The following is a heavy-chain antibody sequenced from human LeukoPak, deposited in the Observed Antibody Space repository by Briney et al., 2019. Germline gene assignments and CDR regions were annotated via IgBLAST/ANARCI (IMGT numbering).Heavy chain of an antibody. CDR1: GFTFSNAW. Sequence: SGGSLRLSCAASGFTFSNAWMSWVRQAPGKGLEWVGRIKSKTDGGTTDYAAPVKGRFTISRDDSKNTLYLQMNSLKTEDTAVYYCTTQDSSGYSTVDYWGQGTLVTVSS. V-gene: IGHV3-15*01. CDR3: TTQDSSGYSTVDY. D-gene: IGHD3-22*01. CDR2: IKSKTDGGTT. J-gene: IGHJ4*02.